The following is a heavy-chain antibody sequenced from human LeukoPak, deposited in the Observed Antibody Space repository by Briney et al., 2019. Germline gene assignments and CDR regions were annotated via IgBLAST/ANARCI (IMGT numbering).Heavy chain of an antibody. Sequence: GGSLRLSCAASGFTFSSYAMSWVRQAPGKGLEWVSAVSGSGGSTYYADSVKGRFTISRDNSKNTLYPQMNSLRAEDTAVYYCAKLGLRYFFDYWGQGTLVTVSS. D-gene: IGHD3-3*01. V-gene: IGHV3-23*01. J-gene: IGHJ4*02. CDR3: AKLGLRYFFDY. CDR1: GFTFSSYA. CDR2: VSGSGGST.